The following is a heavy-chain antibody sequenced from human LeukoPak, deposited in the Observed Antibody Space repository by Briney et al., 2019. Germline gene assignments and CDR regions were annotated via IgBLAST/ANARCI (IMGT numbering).Heavy chain of an antibody. CDR1: GITFSGYA. Sequence: GRSLRLSCAASGITFSGYAMHWVRQAPGRGLEWVALIRHDASNEYYADSVKGRFTVSRDDSKNTLYLQMNSLRAEDTAIYYCARGHSIGWELGVCDSWGQGTLVTVAS. D-gene: IGHD1-26*01. CDR2: IRHDASNE. J-gene: IGHJ4*02. V-gene: IGHV3-33*01. CDR3: ARGHSIGWELGVCDS.